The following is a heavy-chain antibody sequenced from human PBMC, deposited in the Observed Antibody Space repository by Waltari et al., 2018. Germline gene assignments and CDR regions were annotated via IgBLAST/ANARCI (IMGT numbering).Heavy chain of an antibody. CDR2: IYWNDDK. J-gene: IGHJ4*02. CDR3: AHLISPEVSIFGVVHFDY. Sequence: QITLQESGPTLVKPTQTLPLTCTFSGFSLSTRGVGVGWIRQPPGKALEWLALIYWNDDKRYSPSLKSRLTITKDTSKNQVVLTMTNMDPVDTATYYCAHLISPEVSIFGVVHFDYWGQGTLVTVSS. CDR1: GFSLSTRGVG. D-gene: IGHD3-3*01. V-gene: IGHV2-5*01.